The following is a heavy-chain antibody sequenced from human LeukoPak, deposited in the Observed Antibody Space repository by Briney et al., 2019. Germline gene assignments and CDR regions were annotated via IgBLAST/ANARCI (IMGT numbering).Heavy chain of an antibody. J-gene: IGHJ3*02. CDR3: ARELTTNAFDI. CDR2: IYTSGST. CDR1: GGSISSGSYY. Sequence: SQTLSLTCTVSGGSISSGSYYWSWIRQPAGKVLVWIGRIYTSGSTNYNPSHKSRVTISVDTSKNQFSLKLSSVTGADTAVYYCARELTTNAFDIWGQGTMVTVSS. D-gene: IGHD4-17*01. V-gene: IGHV4-61*02.